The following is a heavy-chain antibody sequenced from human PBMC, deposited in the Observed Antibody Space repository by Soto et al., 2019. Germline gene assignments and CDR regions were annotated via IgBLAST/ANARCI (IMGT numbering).Heavy chain of an antibody. CDR2: ISSSSSTI. Sequence: EVQLVESGGGLVQPGGSLRLSCAASGFTFSSYSMNWVRQAPGKGLEWVSYISSSSSTIYYADSVKGRFTISRDNAKNSLYLQMNSLRDEDTAVYYGARALLRNRGPYYGMDVWGQGTTVTVSS. V-gene: IGHV3-48*02. CDR1: GFTFSSYS. J-gene: IGHJ6*02. CDR3: ARALLRNRGPYYGMDV. D-gene: IGHD2-21*01.